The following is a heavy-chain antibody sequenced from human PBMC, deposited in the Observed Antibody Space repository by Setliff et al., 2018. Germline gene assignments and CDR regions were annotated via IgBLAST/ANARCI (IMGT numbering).Heavy chain of an antibody. V-gene: IGHV4-38-2*02. D-gene: IGHD2-21*02. CDR2: IGHTGSI. CDR1: GYSISSGYI. J-gene: IGHJ4*02. CDR3: ARDLGHGGDSDY. Sequence: SETLSLTCTVSGYSISSGYIWGWLRQPPGKGLEWVGNIGHTGSINYNPSLKSRLTISRDTSKNQVSLKLNSVTATDTAVYYCARDLGHGGDSDYWGQGSLVTVSS.